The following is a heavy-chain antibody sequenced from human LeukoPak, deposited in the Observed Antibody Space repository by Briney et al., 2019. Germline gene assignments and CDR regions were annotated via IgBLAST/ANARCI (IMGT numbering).Heavy chain of an antibody. Sequence: GGSLRLTCAASGFTLSSHSMTWVRQAPGKVLEWVASVICRRSYINYVDSVKGRFTISRDNAKNTLYRQMNSLRSEDTAMYYCARDLFDSRGYGYNSFAPWGEGALVTVSP. CDR1: GFTLSSHS. V-gene: IGHV3-21*01. J-gene: IGHJ5*02. CDR2: VICRRSYI. D-gene: IGHD3-22*01. CDR3: ARDLFDSRGYGYNSFAP.